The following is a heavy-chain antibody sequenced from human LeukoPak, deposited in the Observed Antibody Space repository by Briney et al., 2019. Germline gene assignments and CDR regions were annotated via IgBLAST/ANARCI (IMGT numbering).Heavy chain of an antibody. J-gene: IGHJ4*02. D-gene: IGHD2-2*01. CDR3: ARATSCLDY. Sequence: ETLSLTCTVSGGSISSYYWSWIRQPLGKGLEWVSSISSSSSYIYYADSVKGRFTISRDNAKNSLYLQMNSLRAEDTAVYYCARATSCLDYWGQGTLVTVSS. V-gene: IGHV3-21*01. CDR2: ISSSSSYI. CDR1: GGSISSYY.